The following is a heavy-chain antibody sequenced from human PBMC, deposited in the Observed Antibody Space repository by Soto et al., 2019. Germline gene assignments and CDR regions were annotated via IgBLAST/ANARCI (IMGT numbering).Heavy chain of an antibody. CDR2: IIPIFGTA. Sequence: SVKVSCKASGGTFSSYAISWVRQAPGQGLEWMGGIIPIFGTANYAQKLQGRVTITADESTSTAYMELSSLRSEDTAVYYCARDNRWTSTGTPVRGNWFDPWGQGTLVTVSS. V-gene: IGHV1-69*13. J-gene: IGHJ5*02. D-gene: IGHD1-1*01. CDR3: ARDNRWTSTGTPVRGNWFDP. CDR1: GGTFSSYA.